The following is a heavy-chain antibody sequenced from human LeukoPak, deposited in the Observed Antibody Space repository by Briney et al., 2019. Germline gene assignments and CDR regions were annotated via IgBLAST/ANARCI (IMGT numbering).Heavy chain of an antibody. CDR2: INSDGSNT. V-gene: IGHV3-74*01. D-gene: IGHD3-9*01. J-gene: IGHJ4*02. CDR1: AFTFSSYG. CDR3: ARAGRGLRYFDWLTYDY. Sequence: GGSLRLSCAASAFTFSSYGMHWVRQAPGKGLVWVSRINSDGSNTSYADSVKGRFTISRDNAKNTLYLQMNSLRAEDTAVYYCARAGRGLRYFDWLTYDYWGQGTQVTVSS.